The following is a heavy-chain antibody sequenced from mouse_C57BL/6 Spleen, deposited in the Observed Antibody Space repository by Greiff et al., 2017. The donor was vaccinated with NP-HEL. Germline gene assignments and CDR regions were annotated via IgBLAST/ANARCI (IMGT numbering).Heavy chain of an antibody. D-gene: IGHD1-1*02. CDR1: GYTFTDYE. V-gene: IGHV1-15*01. CDR2: IDPETGGT. Sequence: VQLQQSGAELVRPGASVTLSCKASGYTFTDYEMHWVKQTPVHGLEWIGAIDPETGGTAYNQKFKGKATLTVDTSSSTAYMQLSSLTSEDSAVYYCARRGVARDFDYWGQGTTLTVSS. J-gene: IGHJ2*01. CDR3: ARRGVARDFDY.